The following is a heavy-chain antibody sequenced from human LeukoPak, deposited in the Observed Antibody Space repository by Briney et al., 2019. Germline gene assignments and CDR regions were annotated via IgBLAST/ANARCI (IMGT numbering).Heavy chain of an antibody. CDR1: GYTFTSYS. V-gene: IGHV1-46*01. J-gene: IGHJ4*02. Sequence: ASVKVSCKASGYTFTSYSMHWVRQAPGQGLEWMGIINPSGGSTNYAQKFRGRVTMTRDTSTSTVYMELSSLRSEDTAVYYCARDSAVGVTTCFDFWGQGTLFTVSS. D-gene: IGHD1-26*01. CDR3: ARDSAVGVTTCFDF. CDR2: INPSGGST.